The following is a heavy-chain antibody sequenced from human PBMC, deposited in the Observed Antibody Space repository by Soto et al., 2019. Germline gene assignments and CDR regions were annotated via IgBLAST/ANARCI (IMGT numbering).Heavy chain of an antibody. CDR3: GRGSAFIGSGY. CDR2: IGTSGSYI. V-gene: IGHV3-21*01. D-gene: IGHD1-1*01. J-gene: IGHJ4*02. Sequence: RQEQGKGLEWVSSIGTSGSYIYDTDSVKGRFTISRDNTKDSLYLQMNSLRAEDTVIYDYGRGSAFIGSGYWGQGTPVTVSS.